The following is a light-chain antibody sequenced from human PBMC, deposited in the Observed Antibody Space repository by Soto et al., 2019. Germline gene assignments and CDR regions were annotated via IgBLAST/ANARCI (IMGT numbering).Light chain of an antibody. CDR3: QQRSN. J-gene: IGKJ5*01. CDR2: DAS. V-gene: IGKV3-11*01. CDR1: ERIYSAY. Sequence: EVVLTQSPGTLSLSRGERATLSCRASERIYSAYLAWYQQKPGQAPRLLIYDASNRATGIPARFSGSGSGTDFTLTISSLEPGDFAVYYCQQRSNFGQGTRLEIK.